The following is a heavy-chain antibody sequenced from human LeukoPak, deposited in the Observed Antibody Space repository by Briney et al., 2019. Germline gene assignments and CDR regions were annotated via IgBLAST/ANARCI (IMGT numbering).Heavy chain of an antibody. CDR3: ASQLYCSGNSCLTRNFDY. J-gene: IGHJ4*02. D-gene: IGHD2-15*01. V-gene: IGHV3-21*01. Sequence: GGSLRLSCAASGFTFSSYSMNWVRQAPGKGLEWVSSISSSSSYIYYADSVKGRFTISRDNAKNSLYLQMNSLRAEDTALYYCASQLYCSGNSCLTRNFDYWGQGTLVTVSS. CDR1: GFTFSSYS. CDR2: ISSSSSYI.